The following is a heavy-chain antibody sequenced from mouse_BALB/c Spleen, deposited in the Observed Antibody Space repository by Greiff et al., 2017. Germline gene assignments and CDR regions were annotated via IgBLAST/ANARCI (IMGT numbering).Heavy chain of an antibody. CDR3: APGVYAMDY. CDR2: IWGDGST. V-gene: IGHV2-6-7*01. J-gene: IGHJ4*01. CDR1: GFSLTGYG. Sequence: QVQLKESGPGLVAPSQSLSITCTVSGFSLTGYGVNWVRQPPGKGLEWLGMIWGDGSTDYNSALKSSLSISKDNSKSQVFLKMNSLQTDDTARYYCAPGVYAMDYWGQGTSVTVSS.